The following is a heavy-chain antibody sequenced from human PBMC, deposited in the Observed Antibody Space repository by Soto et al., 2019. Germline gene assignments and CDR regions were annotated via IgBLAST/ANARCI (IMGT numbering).Heavy chain of an antibody. D-gene: IGHD4-17*01. CDR2: INPSGGST. J-gene: IGHJ4*02. CDR1: GYTFTSYY. CDR3: ARGPRGSDYGDYVGRY. V-gene: IGHV1-46*01. Sequence: QVQLVQSGAEVKKPGASVKVSCKASGYTFTSYYMHWVRQAPGQGLEWMGIINPSGGSTSYAQKFHGRFTMYRDTSTSTVYMELSSLRSEDTAVYYCARGPRGSDYGDYVGRYWGQGTLVTVSS.